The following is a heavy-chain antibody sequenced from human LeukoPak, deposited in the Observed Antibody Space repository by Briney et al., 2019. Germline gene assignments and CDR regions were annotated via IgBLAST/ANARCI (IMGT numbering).Heavy chain of an antibody. J-gene: IGHJ4*02. CDR1: GFTFRTCP. CDR2: ISGSDGRT. D-gene: IGHD3-22*01. CDR3: AKSREDDSSGYYYSNFDY. Sequence: GGSLRLSCAASGFTFRTCPMSWVRQAPGKGLQWVSAISGSDGRTAYADSVKGRFTISRDNSKNTLYLQMNSLRVEDTAVYYCAKSREDDSSGYYYSNFDYWGQGTLVTVSS. V-gene: IGHV3-23*01.